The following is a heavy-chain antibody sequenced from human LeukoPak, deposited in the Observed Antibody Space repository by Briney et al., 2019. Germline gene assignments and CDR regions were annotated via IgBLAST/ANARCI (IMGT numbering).Heavy chain of an antibody. CDR3: ARSKVPRDAFDI. CDR1: GGTFSSYA. V-gene: IGHV1-69*04. D-gene: IGHD1-1*01. Sequence: ASVKVSCKASGGTFSSYAISWVRQAPGQGLEWMGRIIPILGIANYAQKFQGRVTITADKSTSTAYMELSSLRSEDTAVYYCARSKVPRDAFDIWGQGTMVTVSS. CDR2: IIPILGIA. J-gene: IGHJ3*02.